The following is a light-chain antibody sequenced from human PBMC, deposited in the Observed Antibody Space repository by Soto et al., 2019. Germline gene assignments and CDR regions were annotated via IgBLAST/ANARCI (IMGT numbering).Light chain of an antibody. CDR1: NTDLGVYGY. Sequence: LAQPASVSGSFGQSITISCSGPNTDLGVYGYVSWYQHQPGKAPKLLIYDVNNRPSGISDRFSGSKSGDTASLTISGLQAEDEADYYCSSFTSRFTFVFGTGTKVTVL. CDR2: DVN. V-gene: IGLV2-14*01. CDR3: SSFTSRFTFV. J-gene: IGLJ1*01.